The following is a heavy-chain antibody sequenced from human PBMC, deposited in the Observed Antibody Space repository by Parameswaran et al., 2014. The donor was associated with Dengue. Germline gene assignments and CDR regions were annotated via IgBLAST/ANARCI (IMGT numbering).Heavy chain of an antibody. CDR3: ARDSWNYVY. V-gene: IGHV1-2*02. D-gene: IGHD6-13*01. CDR2: INPNSGGT. J-gene: IGHJ4*02. Sequence: VRQMPGKGLEWMGWINPNSGGTNYAQKFQGRVTMTRDTSISTAYMELSRLRSDDTAVYYCARDSWNYVYWGQGTPVTVSS.